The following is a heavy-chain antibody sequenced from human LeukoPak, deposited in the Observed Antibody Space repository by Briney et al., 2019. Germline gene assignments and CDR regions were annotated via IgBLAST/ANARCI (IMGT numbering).Heavy chain of an antibody. CDR2: ISYDGSNK. D-gene: IGHD3-22*01. CDR1: GFTFSSYG. CDR3: AKDGGRTYYYDSSGYFPPFFDY. J-gene: IGHJ4*02. Sequence: TGGSLRLSCAASGFTFSSYGMHWVRQAPGKGLEWVAVISYDGSNKYYADSVKGRFTISRDNSKNTLYLQMNSLRAEDTAVYYCAKDGGRTYYYDSSGYFPPFFDYWGQGTLVTVSS. V-gene: IGHV3-30*18.